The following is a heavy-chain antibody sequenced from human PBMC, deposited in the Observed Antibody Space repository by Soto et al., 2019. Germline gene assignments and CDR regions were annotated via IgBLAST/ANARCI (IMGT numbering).Heavy chain of an antibody. V-gene: IGHV3-33*06. J-gene: IGHJ5*01. Sequence: QVQMVESGGGVVQSGRSLRLSCATSGFNFRSYGIHWVRQAPGKGLEWVGIIWYDGSNKYYEDSVNGRFTISRDDSKNTVYLQMDSLRVEDTVTYYGAQDNVVGSCFFDSWGQGSLVAVSS. D-gene: IGHD2-15*01. CDR2: IWYDGSNK. CDR1: GFNFRSYG. CDR3: AQDNVVGSCFFDS.